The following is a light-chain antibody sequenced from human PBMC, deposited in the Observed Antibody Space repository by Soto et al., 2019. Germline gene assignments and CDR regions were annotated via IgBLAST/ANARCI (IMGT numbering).Light chain of an antibody. V-gene: IGLV7-46*01. CDR2: DTS. J-gene: IGLJ3*02. Sequence: QAVVTQEPSLTVSPGGTVTLTCGSSAGAVTSGQYPFWFQQKPGQAPKTLIYDTSRGHSWTPARFSGSLLGGKAALTLSGTQPEDEAEYYCLLSYNGVQVFGGGTKLTVL. CDR3: LLSYNGVQV. CDR1: AGAVTSGQY.